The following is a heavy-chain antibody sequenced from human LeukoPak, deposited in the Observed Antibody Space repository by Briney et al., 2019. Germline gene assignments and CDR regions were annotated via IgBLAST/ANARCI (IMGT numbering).Heavy chain of an antibody. V-gene: IGHV1-69*04. Sequence: SVKVSCKASGGSFSSRVISWVRQAPGQGLEWMGRIIPIIGRPDYAQKFQGRVTITADKATNTAYMELTSLKSEDTAVYFCARAGGSSWYVSLYYWGQGALVTVFS. CDR2: IIPIIGRP. CDR1: GGSFSSRV. D-gene: IGHD6-13*01. J-gene: IGHJ4*02. CDR3: ARAGGSSWYVSLYY.